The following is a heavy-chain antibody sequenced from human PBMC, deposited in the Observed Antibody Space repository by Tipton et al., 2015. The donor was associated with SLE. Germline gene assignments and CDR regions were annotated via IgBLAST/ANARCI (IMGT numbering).Heavy chain of an antibody. J-gene: IGHJ4*02. CDR1: GYIFTSYG. CDR2: ISPYNGYT. V-gene: IGHV1-18*01. CDR3: AREYCSGGSCYYFDY. Sequence: QSGPEVKRPGASVTVSCKVSGYIFTSYGISWVRQAPGQGLEWMGWISPYNGYTNYAQKFQDRVTMTTDTSTNTASMELRSLRSDDTAIYYCAREYCSGGSCYYFDYWGQGTLVTVSS. D-gene: IGHD2-15*01.